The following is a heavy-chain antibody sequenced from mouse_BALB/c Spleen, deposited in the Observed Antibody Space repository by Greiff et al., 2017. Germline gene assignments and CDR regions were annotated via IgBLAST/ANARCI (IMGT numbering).Heavy chain of an antibody. V-gene: IGHV2-2*02. CDR3: ARNGWLLGAMDY. D-gene: IGHD2-3*01. CDR2: IWSGGST. J-gene: IGHJ4*01. CDR1: GFSLTSYG. Sequence: VHLVESGPGLVQPSQSLSITCTVSGFSLTSYGVHWVRQSPGKGLEWLGVIWSGGSTDYNAAFISRLSISKDNSKSQVFFKMNSLQANDTAIYYCARNGWLLGAMDYWGQGTSVTVSS.